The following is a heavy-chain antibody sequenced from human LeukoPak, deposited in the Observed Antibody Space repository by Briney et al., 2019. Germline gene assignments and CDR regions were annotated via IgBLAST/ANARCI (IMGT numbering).Heavy chain of an antibody. Sequence: SETLSLTCTVSGGSISSSIYYWGWIRQPPGKGLEWIGSMSYSGSTYYNPSLKSRVTISVDTSKNQFSLKLSSVTAADTAVYYCASPAMAFIDQGRYNYYYYMDVWGKGTTVTVSS. CDR3: ASPAMAFIDQGRYNYYYYMDV. CDR1: GGSISSSIYY. J-gene: IGHJ6*03. CDR2: MSYSGST. V-gene: IGHV4-39*01. D-gene: IGHD5-18*01.